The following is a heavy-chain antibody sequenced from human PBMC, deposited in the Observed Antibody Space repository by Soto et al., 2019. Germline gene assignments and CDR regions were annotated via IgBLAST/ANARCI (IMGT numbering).Heavy chain of an antibody. V-gene: IGHV3-43*01. D-gene: IGHD2-2*01. Sequence: LRLSCAASGFTFDDYTMHWVRQAPGKGLEWVSLISWDGGSTYYADSVKGRFTISRDNSKNSLYLQMNSLRTEDTALYYCAKDIFAAAPDYYYYGMDVWGQGTTVTVSS. CDR2: ISWDGGST. J-gene: IGHJ6*02. CDR3: AKDIFAAAPDYYYYGMDV. CDR1: GFTFDDYT.